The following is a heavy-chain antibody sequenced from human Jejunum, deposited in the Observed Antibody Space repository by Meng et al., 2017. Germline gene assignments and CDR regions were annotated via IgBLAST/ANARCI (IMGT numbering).Heavy chain of an antibody. CDR2: ISNNGGST. Sequence: GGSLRLSCAASGFTFSSYAMHWVRQAPGKGLEYVSAISNNGGSTYYANSVKGRFTISRDNSKNTLYLQMGSLRAEDMAVFYCARAGGIVGYSSGWYSDYWGHGTLVTVSS. CDR3: ARAGGIVGYSSGWYSDY. V-gene: IGHV3-64*01. CDR1: GFTFSSYA. D-gene: IGHD6-19*01. J-gene: IGHJ4*01.